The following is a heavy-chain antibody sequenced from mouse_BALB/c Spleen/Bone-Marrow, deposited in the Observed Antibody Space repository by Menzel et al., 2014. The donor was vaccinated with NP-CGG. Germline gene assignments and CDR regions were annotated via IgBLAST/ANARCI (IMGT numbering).Heavy chain of an antibody. V-gene: IGHV1-82*01. Sequence: VKLQESGPELVKPGASVKIFCKASGYAFSSSWMNWVKQRPGQGLEWIGRIYPGDGDTNYNGKFKGKATLTADKSSSTAYMQLSSLTSVDSAVYFCASGSSSFAYWGQGTLVTVSA. D-gene: IGHD1-1*01. CDR1: GYAFSSSW. CDR2: IYPGDGDT. J-gene: IGHJ3*01. CDR3: ASGSSSFAY.